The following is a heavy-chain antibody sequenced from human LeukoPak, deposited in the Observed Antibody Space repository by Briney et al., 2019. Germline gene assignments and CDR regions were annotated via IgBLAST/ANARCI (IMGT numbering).Heavy chain of an antibody. D-gene: IGHD3-10*01. J-gene: IGHJ4*02. Sequence: PGGSLRLSCVGSGFTFRSYTMNWIRQAPGKGLEWVSYISSSGSTIDYADSVKGRFTISRDNAKNSLYLQMNSLRAEDTAVYYCARGRRTMVIPFDYWGQGTLVTVSS. V-gene: IGHV3-48*04. CDR1: GFTFRSYT. CDR3: ARGRRTMVIPFDY. CDR2: ISSSGSTI.